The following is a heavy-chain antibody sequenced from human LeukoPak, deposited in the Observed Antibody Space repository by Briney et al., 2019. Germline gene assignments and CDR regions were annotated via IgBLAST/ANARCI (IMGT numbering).Heavy chain of an antibody. CDR3: TTDRRAVTTLAGFDH. D-gene: IGHD4-17*01. J-gene: IGHJ4*02. V-gene: IGHV3-15*01. CDR1: LCSFRNAW. Sequence: LPHPPCLCSFRNAWMSRLGQAPPTGMEWVGRDKSKTDGGTTYYAAPVKGRFTISRDDSKNTLYLQMNSLKTEDTAVYYCTTDRRAVTTLAGFDHWGQGTLVTVSS. CDR2: DKSKTDGGTT.